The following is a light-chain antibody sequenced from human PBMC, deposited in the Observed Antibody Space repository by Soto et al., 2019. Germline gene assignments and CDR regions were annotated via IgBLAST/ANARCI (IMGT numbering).Light chain of an antibody. J-gene: IGLJ1*01. V-gene: IGLV2-23*01. Sequence: LTQPASVSGSPGQSITISCAGTSSDVGSYNLVSWYQNHPGKAPKLMIYEGSKRPSGVSNRFSGSKSGNTASLTISGLQAADEADYFCFSYAGSSTYVFGTGTKV. CDR3: FSYAGSSTYV. CDR1: SSDVGSYNL. CDR2: EGS.